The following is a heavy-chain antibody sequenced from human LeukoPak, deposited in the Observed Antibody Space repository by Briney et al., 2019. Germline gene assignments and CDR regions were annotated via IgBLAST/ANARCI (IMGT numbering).Heavy chain of an antibody. CDR2: VSNSGDNT. Sequence: GGSLRLSCAASGFTFSVYAMSWVRQAPGEGLEWISEVSNSGDNTYYAESVKGRFTISRDNSKNTVYLQMNSLRAEDTAVYYCARDLGCSSSSCYPVRSNWFDPWGQGTLVTVSS. J-gene: IGHJ5*02. V-gene: IGHV3-23*01. CDR3: ARDLGCSSSSCYPVRSNWFDP. D-gene: IGHD2-2*01. CDR1: GFTFSVYA.